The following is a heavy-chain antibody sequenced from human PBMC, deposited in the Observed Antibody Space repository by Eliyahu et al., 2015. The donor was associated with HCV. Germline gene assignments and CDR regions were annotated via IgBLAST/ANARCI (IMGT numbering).Heavy chain of an antibody. CDR2: IPYDGNNE. CDR3: AKVGYQGGDYYYYGLDV. V-gene: IGHV3-30*02. Sequence: QVHXXESGGGVVXPGGSLXLSWAXSGFXFSXYGMHWVRQAPGKGLEWVAFIPYDGNNEYYADSVRGRFTISRDNSKNTLFLQVSSLKTDDTAVYFCAKVGYQGGDYYYYGLDVWGQGTTVTVSS. J-gene: IGHJ6*02. CDR1: GFXFSXYG. D-gene: IGHD3-16*01.